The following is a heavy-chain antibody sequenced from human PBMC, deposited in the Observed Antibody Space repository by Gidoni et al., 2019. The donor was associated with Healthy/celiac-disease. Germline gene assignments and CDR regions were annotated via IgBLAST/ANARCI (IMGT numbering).Heavy chain of an antibody. Sequence: EVQLVESGGGLVQPGGSLRLSCAASVFTFSSYEMNWVRQAPGKGLEGVSYISSSGSTIYYADSVKGRFTISRDNAKNSLYLQMNSLRAEDTAVYYCAREAAGGMGYWGQGTLVTVSS. D-gene: IGHD6-13*01. CDR2: ISSSGSTI. J-gene: IGHJ4*02. CDR1: VFTFSSYE. CDR3: AREAAGGMGY. V-gene: IGHV3-48*03.